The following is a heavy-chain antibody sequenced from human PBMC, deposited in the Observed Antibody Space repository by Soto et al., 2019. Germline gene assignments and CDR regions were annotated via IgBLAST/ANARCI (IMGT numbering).Heavy chain of an antibody. CDR3: ARHWGDLIP. V-gene: IGHV4-39*01. J-gene: IGHJ5*02. Sequence: QVQVEESGPGLVKPSETLSLTCNVSGVSISSTSNYWGWIRQPPGKGLEWIGCFYFGGRSYYNPSLKIRVTISVDTSKNQFSLRLTSVTATDTAIYYCARHWGDLIPWGPGILVTVSS. D-gene: IGHD3-16*01. CDR1: GVSISSTSNY. CDR2: FYFGGRS.